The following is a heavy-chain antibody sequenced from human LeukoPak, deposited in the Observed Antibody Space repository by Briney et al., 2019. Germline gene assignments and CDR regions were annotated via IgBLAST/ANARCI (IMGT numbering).Heavy chain of an antibody. CDR1: GYSFTSYW. J-gene: IGHJ4*02. Sequence: GESLQISCKGSGYSFTSYWIGWVRQMPGQGLEWMGIIYPDDSDTRYSPSFQGQVTISADKSITTAYLQWSSVKASDTAMYYCARHERSGNYFDYWGQGTLVTVSS. CDR2: IYPDDSDT. D-gene: IGHD1-26*01. CDR3: ARHERSGNYFDY. V-gene: IGHV5-51*01.